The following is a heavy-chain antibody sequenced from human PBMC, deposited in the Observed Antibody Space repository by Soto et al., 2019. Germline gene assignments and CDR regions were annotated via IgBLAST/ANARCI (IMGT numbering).Heavy chain of an antibody. CDR1: GFTFGDYY. V-gene: IGHV3-11*01. CDR3: PRAAAGRPAAWY. CDR2: ISSSGSST. J-gene: IGHJ4*02. Sequence: QVQLVESVGGLVKPGGSLRLSCAASGFTFGDYYMSWIRQAPGKGLEWVSYISSSGSSTYYVDSVRGRFTISRDNAKNSLCLQTDSLGAEDTAVYYCPRAAAGRPAAWYWAQGTLVTVSS. D-gene: IGHD6-13*01.